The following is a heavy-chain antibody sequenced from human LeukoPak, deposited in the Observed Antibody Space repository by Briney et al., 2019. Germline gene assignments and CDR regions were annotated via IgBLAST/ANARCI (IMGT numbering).Heavy chain of an antibody. CDR2: ISSNGGST. CDR1: GFTFSSYA. V-gene: IGHV3-64*01. Sequence: GGSLRLSCAASGFTFSSYAMHWVRQAPGKGLEYVSAISSNGGSTYYANSVKGRFTISRDNSKNTLYLQMGSLRAEDIAVCYCARRVGAFSNWFDPWGQGTLVTVSS. J-gene: IGHJ5*02. CDR3: ARRVGAFSNWFDP. D-gene: IGHD1-26*01.